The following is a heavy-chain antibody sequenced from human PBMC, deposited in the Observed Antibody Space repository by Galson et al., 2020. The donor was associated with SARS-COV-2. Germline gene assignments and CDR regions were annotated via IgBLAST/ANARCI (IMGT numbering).Heavy chain of an antibody. CDR2: INHSGST. D-gene: IGHD3-10*01. Sequence: SETLSLTCAVYGGSFSGYYWSWIRQPPGKGLEWIGEINHSGSTNYNPSLKSRVTISVDTSKNQFSLKLSSVTAADTAVYYCARAIVRHYYGSGSLSYWGQGTLVTVSS. CDR3: ARAIVRHYYGSGSLSY. V-gene: IGHV4-34*01. J-gene: IGHJ4*02. CDR1: GGSFSGYY.